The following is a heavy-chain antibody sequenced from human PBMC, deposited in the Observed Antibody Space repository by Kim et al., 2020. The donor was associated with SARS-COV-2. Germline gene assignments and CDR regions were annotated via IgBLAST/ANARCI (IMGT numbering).Heavy chain of an antibody. Sequence: GGSLRLSCAASGFTFSSYSMNWVRQAPGKGLEWVSYISSSSSTIYYADSVKGRFTISRDNAKNSLYLQMNSLRDEDTAVYYCARDYPQNTVTTLFYYYYGLDVLGQGTTVTVSS. J-gene: IGHJ6*02. CDR3: ARDYPQNTVTTLFYYYYGLDV. CDR2: ISSSSSTI. CDR1: GFTFSSYS. V-gene: IGHV3-48*02. D-gene: IGHD4-17*01.